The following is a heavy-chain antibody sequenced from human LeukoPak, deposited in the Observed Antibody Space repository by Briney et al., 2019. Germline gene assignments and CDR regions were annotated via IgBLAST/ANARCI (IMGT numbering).Heavy chain of an antibody. CDR3: ARLFPYNGSGGGYDY. J-gene: IGHJ4*02. CDR2: IYYSGST. Sequence: SETLSLTCAVYGGSYNAYYWNWIRQPPGKGLEWIGSIYYSGSTYYNPSLKSRVAISVDTSKNQFSLKLSSVTAADTAVYYCARLFPYNGSGGGYDYWGQGTLVTVSS. CDR1: GGSYNAYY. D-gene: IGHD3-10*01. V-gene: IGHV4-34*01.